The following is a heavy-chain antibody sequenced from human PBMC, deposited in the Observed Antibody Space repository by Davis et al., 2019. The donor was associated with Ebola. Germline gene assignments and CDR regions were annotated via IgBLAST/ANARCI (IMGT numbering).Heavy chain of an antibody. V-gene: IGHV3-23*01. CDR2: FSASEGHT. J-gene: IGHJ4*02. D-gene: IGHD2-15*01. CDR3: ARYCHYTDCSYFDC. Sequence: PGGSLRLSCAASGFTFSNYDMSWVRHVPGKGLEWVSTFSASEGHTHYSDSVRGRFTISRDNSKNTLYLQMNGLRAEDTATYYCARYCHYTDCSYFDCWGQGTMVAVSS. CDR1: GFTFSNYD.